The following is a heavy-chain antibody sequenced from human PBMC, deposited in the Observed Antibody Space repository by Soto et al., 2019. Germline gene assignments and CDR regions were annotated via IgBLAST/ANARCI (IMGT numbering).Heavy chain of an antibody. CDR2: ISYDGSNK. Sequence: GGSLRLSCAASGFTFSSYGMHWVRQAPGKGLEWVAVISYDGSNKYYADSVKGRFTISRDNSKNTLYLQMNSLRAEDTAVYYCAKTAGTHAFDIWGQGTMVTVSS. CDR1: GFTFSSYG. J-gene: IGHJ3*02. CDR3: AKTAGTHAFDI. V-gene: IGHV3-30*18. D-gene: IGHD6-13*01.